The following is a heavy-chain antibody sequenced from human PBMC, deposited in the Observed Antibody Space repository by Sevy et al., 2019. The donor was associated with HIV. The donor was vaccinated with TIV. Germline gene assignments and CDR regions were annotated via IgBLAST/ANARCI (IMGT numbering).Heavy chain of an antibody. Sequence: GGSLRLSCAASGFSVSTHAMHWVRQAPGKGLEWVALISYGGSSKYYADSVKGRLIISRDNSKNTLYLQMSSLRPDDTAGYYCTRDAGYSTGWYPSDYWGQGTLVTVSS. J-gene: IGHJ4*02. CDR2: ISYGGSSK. CDR3: TRDAGYSTGWYPSDY. CDR1: GFSVSTHA. V-gene: IGHV3-30-3*01. D-gene: IGHD6-19*01.